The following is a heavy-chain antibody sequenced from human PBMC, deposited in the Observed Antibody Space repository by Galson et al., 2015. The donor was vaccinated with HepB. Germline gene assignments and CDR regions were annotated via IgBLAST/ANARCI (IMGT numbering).Heavy chain of an antibody. CDR1: GFTFSTYA. D-gene: IGHD2-2*01. Sequence: SLRLSCAASGFTFSTYAMSWIRQAPGKGLEWVSSFTGSGGSAFYADSVKGRFTISRDNSKNTVYLQMNSLRAENTAVYYCAKPGNRGLYCSSTSCYLSAFEIWGQGTMVTVSS. V-gene: IGHV3-23*01. CDR3: AKPGNRGLYCSSTSCYLSAFEI. CDR2: FTGSGGSA. J-gene: IGHJ3*02.